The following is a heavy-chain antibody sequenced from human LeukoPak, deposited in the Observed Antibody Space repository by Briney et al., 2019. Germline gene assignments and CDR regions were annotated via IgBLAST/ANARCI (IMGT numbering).Heavy chain of an antibody. CDR3: AKGSGSYYFDY. CDR1: GFTFDDYG. CDR2: INWNGGST. D-gene: IGHD1-26*01. J-gene: IGHJ4*02. V-gene: IGHV3-20*04. Sequence: WGSLRLSCAASGFTFDDYGMSWVRQAPGKGLEWVSGINWNGGSTGYADSVKGRFTISRDNAKNSLYLQMNSLRAEDTALYYCAKGSGSYYFDYWGQGTLVTVSS.